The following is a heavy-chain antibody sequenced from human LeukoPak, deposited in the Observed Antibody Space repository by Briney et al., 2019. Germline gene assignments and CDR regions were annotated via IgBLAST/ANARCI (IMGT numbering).Heavy chain of an antibody. V-gene: IGHV3-7*01. CDR1: GFTFSSYW. CDR3: ARDRGYCSSTSCYHDY. Sequence: GGSLRLSCAASGFTFSSYWMSWVRQAPGKGLEWVANIKQDGSEKYYVDSMKGRFTISRDNAKNSLYLQMNSLRAEDTAVYYCARDRGYCSSTSCYHDYWGQGTLVTVSS. CDR2: IKQDGSEK. D-gene: IGHD2-2*01. J-gene: IGHJ4*02.